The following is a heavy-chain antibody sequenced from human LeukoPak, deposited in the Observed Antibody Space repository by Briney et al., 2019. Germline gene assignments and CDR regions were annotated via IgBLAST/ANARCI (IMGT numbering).Heavy chain of an antibody. J-gene: IGHJ4*02. Sequence: SETLSLTCTVSGGSISSGGYYWSWIRQHPGKGLEWIGYIYYIGSAYYNPSLKSRVTIPVDTSKNQFSLKLSSVTAADTAVYYCARGGGYYGDWGQGTLVTVSS. CDR1: GGSISSGGYY. CDR2: IYYIGSA. D-gene: IGHD3-22*01. V-gene: IGHV4-31*03. CDR3: ARGGGYYGD.